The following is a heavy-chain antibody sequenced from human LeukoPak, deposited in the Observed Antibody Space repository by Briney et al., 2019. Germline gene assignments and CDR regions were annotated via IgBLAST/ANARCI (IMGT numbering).Heavy chain of an antibody. CDR2: IYTSGST. Sequence: SETLSLTCTVSGGSISSYYWSWIRQPPGKGLEWIGRIYTSGSTNYNPSLKSRVTMSVDTSKNQFSLKLSSVTAADTAVYYCARGRPPYYYDSSGKISDAFDIWGQGTMVTVSS. CDR1: GGSISSYY. V-gene: IGHV4-4*07. CDR3: ARGRPPYYYDSSGKISDAFDI. J-gene: IGHJ3*02. D-gene: IGHD3-22*01.